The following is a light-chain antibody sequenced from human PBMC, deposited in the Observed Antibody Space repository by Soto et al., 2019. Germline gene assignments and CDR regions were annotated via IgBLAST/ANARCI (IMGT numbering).Light chain of an antibody. Sequence: EIVMTQSPATLSVSPGERATLSCRASQSVSGNLSWYQQKPGQAPRLLIYGASTRAAGIPTRFSGRGSGTEFTLTISRVQSEDFAVYYCQQYNNRPSTFGQGTKVEIK. J-gene: IGKJ1*01. V-gene: IGKV3D-15*01. CDR3: QQYNNRPST. CDR2: GAS. CDR1: QSVSGN.